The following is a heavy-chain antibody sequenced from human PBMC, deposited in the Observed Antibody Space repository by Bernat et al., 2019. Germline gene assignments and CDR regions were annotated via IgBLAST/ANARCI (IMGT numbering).Heavy chain of an antibody. CDR2: ITGTGGST. D-gene: IGHD3-10*01. Sequence: EVQLLESGGGLVQPGGSLRLSCAASGFTFSSYGMSWVRQAPGKGLEWVSAITGTGGSTYYADSVKGRFTISRDNSKNTLFLQMNSLRAADTAVYYCAKDRSGSYYGRLDHWGQGTLVTVSS. CDR3: AKDRSGSYYGRLDH. V-gene: IGHV3-23*01. J-gene: IGHJ5*02. CDR1: GFTFSSYG.